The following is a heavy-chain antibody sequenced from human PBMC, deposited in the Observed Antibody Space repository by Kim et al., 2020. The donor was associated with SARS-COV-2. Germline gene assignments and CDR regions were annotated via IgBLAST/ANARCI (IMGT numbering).Heavy chain of an antibody. D-gene: IGHD3-10*01. CDR2: ISSSSSYI. J-gene: IGHJ6*02. CDR1: GFTFSSYS. V-gene: IGHV3-21*01. Sequence: GGSLRLSCAASGFTFSSYSMNWVRQAPGKGLEWVSSISSSSSYIYYADSVKGRFTISRDNAKNSLYLQMNSLRAEDTAVYYCARVGITMVRGVIITAYYYGMDVWGQGTTVTVSS. CDR3: ARVGITMVRGVIITAYYYGMDV.